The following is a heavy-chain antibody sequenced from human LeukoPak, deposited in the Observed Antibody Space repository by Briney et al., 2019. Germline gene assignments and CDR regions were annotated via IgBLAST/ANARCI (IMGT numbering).Heavy chain of an antibody. D-gene: IGHD3-22*01. CDR2: ISWNSGSI. Sequence: PGRSLRLSCAASGFTFDDYAMHWVRQAPGKGLEWVSGISWNSGSIGYADSVKGRFTISRDNAKNSLYLQMNSLRAEDTAVYYCARADDSGYYVNYWGQGTLVTVSS. V-gene: IGHV3-9*01. CDR1: GFTFDDYA. J-gene: IGHJ4*02. CDR3: ARADDSGYYVNY.